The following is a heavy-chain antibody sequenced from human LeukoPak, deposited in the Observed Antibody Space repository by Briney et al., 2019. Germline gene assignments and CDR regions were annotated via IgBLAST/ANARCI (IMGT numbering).Heavy chain of an antibody. CDR3: ARDPLTQNDC. CDR2: INQNGSEI. V-gene: IGHV3-7*01. Sequence: PGGSLRLSCAASGFTFSNYWMSWVRQAPGKGLEWVANINQNGSEIYYVDSVKGRFTISRDNAKNSLYLQMNTLRAEDTALYYCARDPLTQNDCRGQGTLVTVSS. D-gene: IGHD1-14*01. J-gene: IGHJ4*02. CDR1: GFTFSNYW.